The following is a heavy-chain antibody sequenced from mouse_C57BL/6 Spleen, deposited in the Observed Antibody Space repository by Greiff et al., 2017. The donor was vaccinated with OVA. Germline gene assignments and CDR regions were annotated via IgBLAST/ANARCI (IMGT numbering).Heavy chain of an antibody. CDR3: ARDGYDPLMDD. D-gene: IGHD2-2*01. J-gene: IGHJ4*01. CDR1: GYTFTSYW. Sequence: QVQLKQPGAELVRPGSSVKLSCKASGYTFTSYWMHWVKQRPIQGLEWIGNIDPSDSETHYNQKFKDKATLTVDKSSSTAYMQLNSLTSEDSAVYYCARDGYDPLMDDWGQGTSVTVSS. CDR2: IDPSDSET. V-gene: IGHV1-52*01.